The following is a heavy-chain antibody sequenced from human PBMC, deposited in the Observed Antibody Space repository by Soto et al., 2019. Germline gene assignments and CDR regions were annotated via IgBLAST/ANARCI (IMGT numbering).Heavy chain of an antibody. CDR2: IIPIFGTA. CDR3: ARVLVVRGVIDYDAFDL. CDR1: GGTFSSYA. V-gene: IGHV1-69*01. Sequence: QVQLVQSGAEVKKPGSSVKVSCKASGGTFSSYAISWVRQAPGQGLEWMGGIIPIFGTANYAQKFQGRVTTTADESTSTAVMELSSLSDEDAAVYYWARVLVVRGVIDYDAFDLWGQGTMVTVSS. J-gene: IGHJ3*01. D-gene: IGHD3-10*01.